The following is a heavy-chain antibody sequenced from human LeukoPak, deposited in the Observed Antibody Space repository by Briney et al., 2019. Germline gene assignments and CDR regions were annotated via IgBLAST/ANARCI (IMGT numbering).Heavy chain of an antibody. CDR3: ARHLQGRITGYFEY. CDR2: IYYSGST. Sequence: PSETLSLTCTVSGGSISSSSYYWGWMRQPPGKGLEWIGSIYYSGSTYYNPSLKSRVTISVDTSKNQFSLKLSSVTAADTAVYYCARHLQGRITGYFEYWGQGTQVT. V-gene: IGHV4-39*01. D-gene: IGHD1-14*01. J-gene: IGHJ4*02. CDR1: GGSISSSSYY.